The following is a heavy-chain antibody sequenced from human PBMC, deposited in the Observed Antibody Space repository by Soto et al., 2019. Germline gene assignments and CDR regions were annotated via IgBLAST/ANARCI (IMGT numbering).Heavy chain of an antibody. Sequence: ASETLSLTCTVSGGSISSGGYYWSWIRQHPGKGLEWIGYIYYSGSTYYNPSLKSRVTISVDTSKNQFSLKLSSVTAADTAVYYCARGITMVRGPYYYYYYGMDVWGQGTTVTVSS. CDR1: GGSISSGGYY. D-gene: IGHD3-10*01. V-gene: IGHV4-31*03. J-gene: IGHJ6*02. CDR2: IYYSGST. CDR3: ARGITMVRGPYYYYYYGMDV.